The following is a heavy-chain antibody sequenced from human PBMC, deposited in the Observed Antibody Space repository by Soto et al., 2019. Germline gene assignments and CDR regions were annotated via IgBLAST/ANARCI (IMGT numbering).Heavy chain of an antibody. CDR1: GFTFSSYA. D-gene: IGHD6-19*01. J-gene: IGHJ6*02. CDR3: ARDLGQWLELYYYYGMDV. CDR2: ISYDGSNK. V-gene: IGHV3-30-3*01. Sequence: QVQLVESGGGVVQPGRSLRLSCAASGFTFSSYAMHWVRQAPGKGLEWVAVISYDGSNKYYADSVKGRFTISRDNSKNTLYLQMNSLRDEDTAVYYCARDLGQWLELYYYYGMDVWGQGTTVTVSS.